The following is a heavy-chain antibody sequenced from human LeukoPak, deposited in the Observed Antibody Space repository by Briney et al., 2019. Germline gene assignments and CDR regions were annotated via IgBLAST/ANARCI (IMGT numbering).Heavy chain of an antibody. CDR1: GFPVRSRY. D-gene: IGHD3-3*01. CDR2: IYSGGTT. CDR3: ASLEGGPSDGR. V-gene: IGHV3-53*01. J-gene: IGHJ4*02. Sequence: GSLRLSCDVSGFPVRSRYMTWVRPPPGKGLECVAVIYSGGTTYHIDSVKGRFTISRDISKSTMYLEMNNLRVEDTAIYYCASLEGGPSDGRWGQGTLVTVSS.